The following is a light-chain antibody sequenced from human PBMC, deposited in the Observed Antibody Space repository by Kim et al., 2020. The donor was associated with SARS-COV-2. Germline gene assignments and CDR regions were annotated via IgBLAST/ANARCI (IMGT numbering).Light chain of an antibody. Sequence: QSVLAQPASVSGSPGQSITVSCTGISSDIDGHFYVSWYQQYPGQAPQLLIYDVYHRPSGISDRFSGSKSGNTASLTISRLQAEDEADYYCSSYTSRNTVFGSGTKVTVL. J-gene: IGLJ1*01. CDR3: SSYTSRNTV. V-gene: IGLV2-14*03. CDR1: SSDIDGHFY. CDR2: DVY.